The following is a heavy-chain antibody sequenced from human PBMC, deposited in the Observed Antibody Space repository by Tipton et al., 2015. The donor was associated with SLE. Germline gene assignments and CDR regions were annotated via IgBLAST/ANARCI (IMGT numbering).Heavy chain of an antibody. CDR1: GFSFSNYW. V-gene: IGHV3-7*01. J-gene: IGHJ3*01. CDR3: ARDYTSGWDDAFDV. D-gene: IGHD6-19*01. Sequence: SLRLSCTASGFSFSNYWMTWVRQAPGKGLEWVANIREDGSAKYYVDSVKGRFTISRDNGKNSLYLQMNSLRAEDTAVYYCARDYTSGWDDAFDVWGQGTMVTVSS. CDR2: IREDGSAK.